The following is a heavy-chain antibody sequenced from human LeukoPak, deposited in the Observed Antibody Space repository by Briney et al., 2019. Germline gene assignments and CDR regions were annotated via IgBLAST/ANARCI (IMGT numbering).Heavy chain of an antibody. CDR3: ARAHAIGYEGATWASDY. Sequence: ASVKVSCKASGYTFTGYYMHWVRQAPGQGLEWMGWIDPNGGGTNYAQKFQGRVTMTWGTSISTAYMELSRLRSDDTAVYYCARAHAIGYEGATWASDYWGQGTLVTVSS. J-gene: IGHJ4*02. CDR1: GYTFTGYY. D-gene: IGHD1-26*01. CDR2: IDPNGGGT. V-gene: IGHV1-2*02.